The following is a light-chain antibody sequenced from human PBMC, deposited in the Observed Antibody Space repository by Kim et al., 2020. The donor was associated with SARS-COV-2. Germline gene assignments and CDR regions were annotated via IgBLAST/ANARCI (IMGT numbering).Light chain of an antibody. CDR1: QSLNDD. Sequence: DIQLTQSPSTLSASVGDRVTITCRASQSLNDDLAWYQQKPGKAPNLLIYKTSNLQSGVPSRFGGSGSGTDFTLSISSLQPDDIASYFCQQFTSFPYSFGQGTKVEIK. CDR3: QQFTSFPYS. J-gene: IGKJ2*03. CDR2: KTS. V-gene: IGKV1-5*03.